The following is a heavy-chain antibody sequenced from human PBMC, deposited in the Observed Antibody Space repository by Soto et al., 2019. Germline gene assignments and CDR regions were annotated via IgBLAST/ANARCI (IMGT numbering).Heavy chain of an antibody. D-gene: IGHD3-22*01. CDR3: ARDRYDSSGYYLGADY. CDR2: ISGPNGNT. CDR1: GYTFTSYG. V-gene: IGHV1-18*01. J-gene: IGHJ4*02. Sequence: QVQLVQSGAEVKKPGASVKVSCKASGYTFTSYGFIWVRQAPGQGLEWMGCISGPNGNTNYAQKLQGRVTMTTDTSTSTGYMELRSLRSDDTAVYYCARDRYDSSGYYLGADYWGQGTLVTVSS.